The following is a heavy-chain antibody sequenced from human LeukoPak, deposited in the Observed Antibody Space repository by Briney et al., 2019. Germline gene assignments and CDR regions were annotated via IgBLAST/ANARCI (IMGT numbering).Heavy chain of an antibody. D-gene: IGHD2-15*01. CDR1: GYTFTSYY. CDR3: ARDWGGTGNSVLVAALYNWFDP. CDR2: INPSGGST. V-gene: IGHV1-46*01. Sequence: ASVKVSCKASGYTFTSYYMHWVRQAPGQGLEWMGIINPSGGSTSYAQKFQGRVTMTRDTSTSTVYMELSSLRSEDTAVYYCARDWGGTGNSVLVAALYNWFDPWGQGTLVTVSS. J-gene: IGHJ5*02.